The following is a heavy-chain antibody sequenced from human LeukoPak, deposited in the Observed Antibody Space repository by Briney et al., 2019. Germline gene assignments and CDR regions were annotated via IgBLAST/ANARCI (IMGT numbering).Heavy chain of an antibody. Sequence: PSETLSLTCTVSGGSISSYYWSWIRQPPGKGLEWIGYIYYSGSTNYNPSLKSRVTISVDTSKNQFSLKLSSVTAADTAVYYCARARTTHWFDPWGQGTLVTVSS. J-gene: IGHJ5*02. D-gene: IGHD1-26*01. V-gene: IGHV4-59*01. CDR3: ARARTTHWFDP. CDR1: GGSISSYY. CDR2: IYYSGST.